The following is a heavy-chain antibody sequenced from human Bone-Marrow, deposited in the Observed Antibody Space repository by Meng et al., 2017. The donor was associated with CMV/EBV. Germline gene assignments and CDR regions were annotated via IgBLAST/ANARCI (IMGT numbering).Heavy chain of an antibody. CDR3: ASIVGAAGYYFRVPHDY. CDR2: IRYDGSNK. D-gene: IGHD1-26*01. CDR1: GFTFSSYW. V-gene: IGHV3-30*02. Sequence: GESLKISCAASGFTFSSYWMHWVRQAPGKGPEWVAFIRYDGSNKYYADSVKGRFTISRDNSKNTLYLQMNSLRAEDTAVYYCASIVGAAGYYFRVPHDYWGQGTLVTVSS. J-gene: IGHJ4*02.